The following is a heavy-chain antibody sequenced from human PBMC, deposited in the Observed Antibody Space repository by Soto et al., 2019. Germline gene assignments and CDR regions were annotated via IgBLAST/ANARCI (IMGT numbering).Heavy chain of an antibody. V-gene: IGHV3-33*01. Sequence: GGSLRLSCAASGFTFSSYGMHWVRQAPGKGLEWVAVIWYDGSNKYYADSVKGRFTISRDNSKNTLYLQMNSLRAEDTAVYYCARDWGAGQYCSSTSCYAENDYWGQGTLVTVSS. CDR1: GFTFSSYG. CDR3: ARDWGAGQYCSSTSCYAENDY. J-gene: IGHJ4*02. CDR2: IWYDGSNK. D-gene: IGHD2-2*01.